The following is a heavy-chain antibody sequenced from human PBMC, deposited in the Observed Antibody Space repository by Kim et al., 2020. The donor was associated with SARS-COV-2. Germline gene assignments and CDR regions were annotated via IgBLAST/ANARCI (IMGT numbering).Heavy chain of an antibody. CDR3: VKGDDSSGYLSFDY. Sequence: GGSLRLSCAASGFTFSSYAMSWVRQAPGKGLEWVSAISGSGGSTYYADSVKGRFTISRDNSKNTLYLQMNSLRAEDTAVYYCVKGDDSSGYLSFDYWGQGTLVTVSS. D-gene: IGHD3-22*01. CDR1: GFTFSSYA. V-gene: IGHV3-23*01. CDR2: ISGSGGST. J-gene: IGHJ4*02.